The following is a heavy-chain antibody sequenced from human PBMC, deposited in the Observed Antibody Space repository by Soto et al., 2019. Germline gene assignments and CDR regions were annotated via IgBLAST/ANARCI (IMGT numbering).Heavy chain of an antibody. CDR1: GYTFTSYG. Sequence: ASVKVSCKASGYTFTSYGISWVRQAPGQGLEWMGWISAYNGNTNYAQKLQGRVTMTTDTSTSTAYMELRSLRSDETAVYYCARGALDYDSSVDNWFDPWGQGTLVTFSS. CDR3: ARGALDYDSSVDNWFDP. CDR2: ISAYNGNT. V-gene: IGHV1-18*01. D-gene: IGHD3-22*01. J-gene: IGHJ5*02.